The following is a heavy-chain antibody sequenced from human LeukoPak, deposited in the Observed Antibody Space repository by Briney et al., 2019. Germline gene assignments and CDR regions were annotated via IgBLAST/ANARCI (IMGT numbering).Heavy chain of an antibody. J-gene: IGHJ4*02. D-gene: IGHD3-22*01. CDR1: GGSISSYY. CDR2: IYYSGST. V-gene: IGHV4-59*08. Sequence: SETLSLTCTVSGGSISSYYWSWIRHPPREGMGWIWYIYYSGSTNYNPSLTSRVTISVDTSKNQFSLKLSSVTAADTAVYYCARSLGDYYGSSGSVWGQGTLVTVSS. CDR3: ARSLGDYYGSSGSV.